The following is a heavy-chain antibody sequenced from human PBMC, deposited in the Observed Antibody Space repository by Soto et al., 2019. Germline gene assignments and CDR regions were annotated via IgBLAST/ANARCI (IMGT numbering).Heavy chain of an antibody. CDR1: GYTFTSYG. CDR3: ARDSLPRTTVARIDY. V-gene: IGHV1-18*04. CDR2: ISAYNGNT. J-gene: IGHJ4*02. Sequence: QVQLVQSGAEVKKPGASVKVSCKASGYTFTSYGISWVRQAPGQGLEWMGWISAYNGNTNYAQKLQGRVTMTTDTSTSTAYMELRGLRSDDTAVYYCARDSLPRTTVARIDYWGQGTLVTVSS. D-gene: IGHD4-17*01.